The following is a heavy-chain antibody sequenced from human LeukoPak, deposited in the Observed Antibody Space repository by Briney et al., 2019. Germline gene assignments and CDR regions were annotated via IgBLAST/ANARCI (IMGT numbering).Heavy chain of an antibody. D-gene: IGHD2-15*01. V-gene: IGHV1-18*01. J-gene: IGHJ4*02. CDR2: ISAYNGNT. CDR3: ARGDHIVVVVAAKGFDY. CDR1: GYTFTSYG. Sequence: ASVKVSCKASGYTFTSYGISWVRQAPGQGLEWMGWISAYNGNTNYAQKLQGRVTMTTDTSTSTAYMELSSLRSEDTAVYYCARGDHIVVVVAAKGFDYWGQGTLVTVSS.